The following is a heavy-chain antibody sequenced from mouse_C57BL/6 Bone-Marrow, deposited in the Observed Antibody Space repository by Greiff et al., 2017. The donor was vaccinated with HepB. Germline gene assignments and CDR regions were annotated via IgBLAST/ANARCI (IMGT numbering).Heavy chain of an antibody. CDR3: ARDGRWFITPFAY. CDR2: INPNYGTT. J-gene: IGHJ3*01. CDR1: GYSFTDYN. Sequence: VQLKESGPELVKPGASVKISCKASGYSFTDYNMNWVKQSNGKRLEWIGVINPNYGTTSYNQKFKGKATLTVDQSSSTAYMQLNSLTSEDSAVYYCARDGRWFITPFAYWGQGTLVTVSA. D-gene: IGHD1-1*01. V-gene: IGHV1-39*01.